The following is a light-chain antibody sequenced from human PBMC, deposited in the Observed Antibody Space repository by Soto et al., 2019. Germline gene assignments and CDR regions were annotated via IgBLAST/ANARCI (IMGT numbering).Light chain of an antibody. CDR3: QQYYNWPVT. CDR1: RSVSNR. J-gene: IGKJ4*01. Sequence: EILMTQSPATLSVSPGKTVTFSCRASRSVSNRLAWYQHKPGQAPRLLISGASNGATGIPPKFSGSGSGTEFTLTVDSLQSDDIAVYYCQQYYNWPVTFGGGTKVDIK. CDR2: GAS. V-gene: IGKV3-15*01.